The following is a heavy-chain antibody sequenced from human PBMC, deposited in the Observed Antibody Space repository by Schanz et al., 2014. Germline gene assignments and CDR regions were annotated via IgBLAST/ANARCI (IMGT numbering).Heavy chain of an antibody. V-gene: IGHV3-30*18. CDR1: GFIRDYG. CDR3: AKSYDTSGYSGFDY. J-gene: IGHJ4*02. Sequence: QVQLVGSGGRVVQPGRPLRLSCAGSGFIRDYGMHWFRQAPGRGLEWVAVISYHGSEKYYADSVKGRFTISRDNSKNTLYLQMNSLRTEDTAVYFCAKSYDTSGYSGFDYWGQGTLVTVSS. CDR2: ISYHGSEK. D-gene: IGHD3-22*01.